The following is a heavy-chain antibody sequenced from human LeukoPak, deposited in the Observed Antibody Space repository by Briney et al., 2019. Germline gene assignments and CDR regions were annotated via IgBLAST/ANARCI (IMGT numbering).Heavy chain of an antibody. J-gene: IGHJ4*02. D-gene: IGHD6-13*01. Sequence: SETLSLTCAVYGGSFSGYYWGWVRQSPGAGLEWLGSVYHNGHTIYTPSLKSRLTLSVDTSKNQFSLKLSSVTAADTAVYYCARGRSIAAAGFWGQGTLVTVSS. V-gene: IGHV4-34*01. CDR3: ARGRSIAAAGF. CDR1: GGSFSGYY. CDR2: VYHNGHT.